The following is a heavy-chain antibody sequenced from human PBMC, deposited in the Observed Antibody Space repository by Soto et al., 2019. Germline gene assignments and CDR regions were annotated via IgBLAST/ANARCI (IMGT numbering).Heavy chain of an antibody. J-gene: IGHJ3*02. CDR2: IIPIFGTA. CDR1: GGTFSSYA. CDR3: ARNGITGTTEGNAFDI. D-gene: IGHD1-20*01. V-gene: IGHV1-69*06. Sequence: QVQLVQSGAEVKKPGSSVKVSCKASGGTFSSYAISWVRQAPGQGLEWMGGIIPIFGTANYAQKFQGRVTITADKSTSTAYMELSSLRSEDTAVYYCARNGITGTTEGNAFDIWGQGKMVTVSS.